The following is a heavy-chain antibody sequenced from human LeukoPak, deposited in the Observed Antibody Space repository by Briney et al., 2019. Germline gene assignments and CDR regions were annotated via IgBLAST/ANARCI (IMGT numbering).Heavy chain of an antibody. CDR1: GGTFSSYA. D-gene: IGHD2-15*01. J-gene: IGHJ4*02. V-gene: IGHV1-69*01. Sequence: ASVTVSCKASGGTFSSYAISWVRQAPGQGLEWMGGIIPIFGTANYAQKFQGRVTITADESTSTAYMELSSLRSEDTAVYYCARGYCSGGSCYEGFGYWGQGTLVTVSS. CDR2: IIPIFGTA. CDR3: ARGYCSGGSCYEGFGY.